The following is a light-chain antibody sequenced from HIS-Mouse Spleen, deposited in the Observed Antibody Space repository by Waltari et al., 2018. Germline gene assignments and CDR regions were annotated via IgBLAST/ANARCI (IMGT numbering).Light chain of an antibody. CDR1: RSHIRAGYD. J-gene: IGLJ3*02. CDR3: QSYDSSLSGSKWV. V-gene: IGLV1-40*01. Sequence: QSVLTQPPSVSGAPGPRVSISCPGSRSHIRAGYDGTWYQQLPGTAPKRLIYGNSNRPSGVPDRFSGSKSGTSASLAITGLQAEDEADYYCQSYDSSLSGSKWVFGGGTKLTVL. CDR2: GNS.